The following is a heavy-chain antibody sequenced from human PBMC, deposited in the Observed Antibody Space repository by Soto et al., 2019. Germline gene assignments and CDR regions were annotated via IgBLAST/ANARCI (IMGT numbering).Heavy chain of an antibody. J-gene: IGHJ4*02. V-gene: IGHV4-31*03. CDR1: GGSISSGGYY. D-gene: IGHD2-15*01. CDR3: ARDTLGYCSGGSCYAPRGFDY. CDR2: IYYSGST. Sequence: QFQLQESCPGLVKPSQTLSLTCTVSGGSISSGGYYWSWIRQHPGKGLEWIGYIYYSGSTYYNPSLKSRVTISVVTSKNQFSLKLSSVTAADTAVYYCARDTLGYCSGGSCYAPRGFDYWGQGTLVTVYS.